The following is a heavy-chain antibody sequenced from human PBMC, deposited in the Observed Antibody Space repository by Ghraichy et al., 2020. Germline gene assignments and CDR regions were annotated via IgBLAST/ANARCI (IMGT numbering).Heavy chain of an antibody. CDR1: TFTFSNYW. CDR2: IKQDGSEK. Sequence: GGSLRLSCAASTFTFSNYWMSWVRQAPGKGLEWVANIKQDGSEKYYVDSVKGRFTISRDNAKNSLYLQMNSLRAEDTAVYYCARDCCSENLNYVAVFDSWGQGILVTVSS. J-gene: IGHJ4*02. D-gene: IGHD2-15*01. CDR3: ARDCCSENLNYVAVFDS. V-gene: IGHV3-7*03.